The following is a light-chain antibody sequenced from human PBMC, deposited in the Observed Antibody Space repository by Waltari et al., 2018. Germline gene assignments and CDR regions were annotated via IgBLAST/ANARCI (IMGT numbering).Light chain of an antibody. V-gene: IGLV2-23*02. CDR2: EVY. CDR1: SSHIGSYNF. CDR3: CSYAGSNSWV. J-gene: IGLJ3*02. Sequence: QSALIQPASVSGSPGQSITLSSTATSSHIGSYNFFTCYQQYPGKAPKVMIYEVYKRPSGVSNRFSGSKSGNTASLTISGLQAEDETDYYCCSYAGSNSWVFGGGTKVTVL.